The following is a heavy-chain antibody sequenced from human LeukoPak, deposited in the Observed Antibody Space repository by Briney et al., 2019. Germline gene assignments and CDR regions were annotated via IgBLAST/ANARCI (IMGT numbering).Heavy chain of an antibody. V-gene: IGHV1-8*03. CDR3: ARGLLRLGGWYYFDY. CDR1: GYTFTSYD. J-gene: IGHJ4*02. D-gene: IGHD6-19*01. CDR2: MNPNSGNT. Sequence: ASVKVSCKASGYTFTSYDINWVRQATGQGLEWMGWMNPNSGNTGYAQKFQGRVTITRNTSISTAYMELSSLRSEDTTVHYCARGLLRLGGWYYFDYWGQGTLVTVSS.